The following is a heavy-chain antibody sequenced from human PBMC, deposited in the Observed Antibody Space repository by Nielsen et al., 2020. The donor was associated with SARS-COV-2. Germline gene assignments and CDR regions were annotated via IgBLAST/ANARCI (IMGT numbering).Heavy chain of an antibody. V-gene: IGHV3-30*04. CDR3: AKGPGPMGVPFDY. CDR1: GFTFSSYA. D-gene: IGHD3-10*01. J-gene: IGHJ4*02. Sequence: GGSLRLSCAASGFTFSSYAMHWVRQAPGKGLEWVAVISYDGSNKYYADSVKGRFTISRDNSKNTLYLQMNSLRAEDTAVYYCAKGPGPMGVPFDYWGQGTLVTVSS. CDR2: ISYDGSNK.